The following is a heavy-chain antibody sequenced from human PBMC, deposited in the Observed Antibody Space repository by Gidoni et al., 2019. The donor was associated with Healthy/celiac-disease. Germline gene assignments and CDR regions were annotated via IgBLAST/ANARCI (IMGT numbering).Heavy chain of an antibody. Sequence: QVQLGEAGGGVVQRGRSLRLSGAASGFTFSSYGMHSVRQAPGKGLEWVAVISYDGSNKYYADSVKGRFTISRDNSKNTLYLQMNSLRAEDTAVYYCARGNLGDYWGQGTLVTVSS. CDR1: GFTFSSYG. V-gene: IGHV3-30*03. D-gene: IGHD6-13*01. J-gene: IGHJ4*02. CDR3: ARGNLGDY. CDR2: ISYDGSNK.